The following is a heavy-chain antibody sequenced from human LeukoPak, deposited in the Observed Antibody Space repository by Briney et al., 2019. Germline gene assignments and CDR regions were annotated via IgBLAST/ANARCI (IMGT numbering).Heavy chain of an antibody. Sequence: GSSVKVSCKASGGTFTGYYMHWVRQAPGQGLEWMGRINPNSGGTNYAQKFQGRVTMTRDTSVTTAYMELSRLRSDDTAVYYCAMIAASGTWGQGTLVTVSS. CDR2: INPNSGGT. D-gene: IGHD6-13*01. J-gene: IGHJ5*02. CDR3: AMIAASGT. CDR1: GGTFTGYY. V-gene: IGHV1-2*06.